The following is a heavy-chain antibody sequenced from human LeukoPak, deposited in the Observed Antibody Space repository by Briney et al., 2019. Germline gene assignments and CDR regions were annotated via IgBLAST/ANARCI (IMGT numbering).Heavy chain of an antibody. CDR2: IYYSGST. J-gene: IGHJ4*02. Sequence: SETLSLTCTVSGGSISSGGYYWSWIRQHPGKGLEWIGYIYYSGSTYYNPSLKSRVTISVDTSKNQFSLKLSSVTAADTAVYYCASGGPSSSLYQGDYWGQGTLVTVSS. D-gene: IGHD6-13*01. CDR3: ASGGPSSSLYQGDY. CDR1: GGSISSGGYY. V-gene: IGHV4-31*03.